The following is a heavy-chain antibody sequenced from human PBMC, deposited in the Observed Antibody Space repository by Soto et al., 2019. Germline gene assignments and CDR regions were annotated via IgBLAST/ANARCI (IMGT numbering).Heavy chain of an antibody. J-gene: IGHJ4*02. CDR1: GGSISSGDYY. V-gene: IGHV4-30-4*01. D-gene: IGHD6-19*01. CDR2: IYYSGST. Sequence: PSETLSLTCTVSGGSISSGDYYWSWIRQPPGKGLEWIGYIYYSGSTYYNPSLKSRVTISVDTSKNQFSLKLSSVTAADTAVYYCALAGRRSQWLVLDYWGQGTLVTVSS. CDR3: ALAGRRSQWLVLDY.